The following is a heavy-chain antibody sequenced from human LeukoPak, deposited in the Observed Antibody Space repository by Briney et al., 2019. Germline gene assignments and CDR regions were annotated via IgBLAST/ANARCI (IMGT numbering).Heavy chain of an antibody. Sequence: GGSLRLSCAASGFTFSTYAMSWVRQAPGKGLEWVSGISPRGDKTYYADSVKGRFTISRHNSKNTLYLQMNSLRPEDTAVYYCVYVDTVMATGDYWGQGTLVTVSS. CDR2: ISPRGDKT. V-gene: IGHV3-23*01. J-gene: IGHJ4*02. CDR3: VYVDTVMATGDY. CDR1: GFTFSTYA. D-gene: IGHD5-18*01.